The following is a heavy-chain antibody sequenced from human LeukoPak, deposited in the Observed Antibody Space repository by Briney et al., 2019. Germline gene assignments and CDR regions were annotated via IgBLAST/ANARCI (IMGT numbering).Heavy chain of an antibody. V-gene: IGHV1-2*02. CDR3: SLTQPEVGATGIDAFDI. Sequence: GASVRVSCKASGYTFTGYYMHWVRQAPGQGLEWMGWINPNSGGTNYAQKFQGRVTMTRDTSISTAYMELSRLRSDDTAVYYCSLTQPEVGATGIDAFDIWGQGTMVTVSS. D-gene: IGHD1-26*01. CDR2: INPNSGGT. CDR1: GYTFTGYY. J-gene: IGHJ3*02.